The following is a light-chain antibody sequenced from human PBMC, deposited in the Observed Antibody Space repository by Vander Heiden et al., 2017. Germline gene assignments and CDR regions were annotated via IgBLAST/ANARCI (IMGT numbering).Light chain of an antibody. J-gene: IGKJ1*01. CDR1: QSISSW. CDR2: KAS. CDR3: QQYNTFSST. Sequence: PPPLSASVGDRVIITCRASQSISSWLAWYQQKPGKAPKLLIYKASSVESGVPSRFSGSGSGTDFTLTISSLQPDDFATYYCQQYNTFSSTFGQGTKVEVK. V-gene: IGKV1-5*03.